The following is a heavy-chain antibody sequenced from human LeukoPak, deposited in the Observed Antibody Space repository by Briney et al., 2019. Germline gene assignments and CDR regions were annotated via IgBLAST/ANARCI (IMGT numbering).Heavy chain of an antibody. J-gene: IGHJ3*02. CDR2: IYYSGST. D-gene: IGHD4/OR15-4a*01. Sequence: SETLSLTCTVSGGSISSSSYYWSWIRQPPGKGLEWIGYIYYSGSTNYNPSLKSRVTISVDTSKNQFSLKLSSVTAADTAVYYCASNGKVPHAAFDIWGQGTMVTVSS. CDR1: GGSISSSSYY. CDR3: ASNGKVPHAAFDI. V-gene: IGHV4-61*01.